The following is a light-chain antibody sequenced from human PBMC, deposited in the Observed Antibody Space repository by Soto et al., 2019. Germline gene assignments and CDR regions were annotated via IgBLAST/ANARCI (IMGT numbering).Light chain of an antibody. V-gene: IGKV3-20*01. CDR1: QSVSSNY. CDR3: QQYGSSRWT. CDR2: GAS. J-gene: IGKJ1*01. Sequence: EIVLTQSPGTLSLSPGERATLSCRASQSVSSNYLAWYQQKPGQAPRLLIYGASSRATGIPDRFSGSGSGTDFTLTSSRLEPEDFAVYYCQQYGSSRWTFGQGTKVEIK.